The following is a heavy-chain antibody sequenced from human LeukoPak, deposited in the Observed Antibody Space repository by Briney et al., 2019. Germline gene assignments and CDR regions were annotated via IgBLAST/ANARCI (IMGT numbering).Heavy chain of an antibody. CDR2: IYYSGST. D-gene: IGHD1-1*01. CDR1: GGSISSSSYY. V-gene: IGHV4-39*07. J-gene: IGHJ6*03. CDR3: ARVSWFPGTSYYYMDV. Sequence: PSETLSLTCTVSGGSISSSSYYWGWIRQPPGKGLEWIGSIYYSGSTYYNPSLKSRVTISVDTSKNQFSLKLSSVTAADTAVYYCARVSWFPGTSYYYMDVWGKGTTVAVSS.